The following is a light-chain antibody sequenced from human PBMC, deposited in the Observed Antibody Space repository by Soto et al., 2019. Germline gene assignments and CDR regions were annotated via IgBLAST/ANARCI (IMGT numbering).Light chain of an antibody. J-gene: IGLJ2*01. CDR1: RSNIGSNT. V-gene: IGLV1-44*01. Sequence: QSVLTQPPSASGTPGQRVTISCSGTRSNIGSNTVNWYQHLPGTAPKLLIYSNDQRPSGVPDRFSGSKSGTSASLGISGLQSEDEADYYCAAWDDSLNGVVFGGGTKVTVL. CDR2: SND. CDR3: AAWDDSLNGVV.